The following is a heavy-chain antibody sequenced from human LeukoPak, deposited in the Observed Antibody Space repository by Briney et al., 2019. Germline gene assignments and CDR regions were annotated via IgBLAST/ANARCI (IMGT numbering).Heavy chain of an antibody. CDR2: INAGNGNT. D-gene: IGHD6-13*01. J-gene: IGHJ5*02. V-gene: IGHV1-3*01. CDR3: ARDIAAAGYNWFDP. CDR1: GYTFTSYA. Sequence: ASVKVSCKASGYTFTSYAMHWVRQAPGQRLEWMGWINAGNGNTKYSQKFQGRVTITRDTSASTAYMELSSLRSEDTAVYYCARDIAAAGYNWFDPWGQGTLVTVSS.